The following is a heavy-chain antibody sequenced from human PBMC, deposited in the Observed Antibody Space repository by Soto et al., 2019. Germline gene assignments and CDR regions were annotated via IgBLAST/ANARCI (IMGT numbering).Heavy chain of an antibody. J-gene: IGHJ4*02. Sequence: GGSLRLSCAASGFTFSSYAMSWVRQAPGKGLEWVSTISGSGGSTYYAESVKGRFTISRDNSKNTLYLQMNSLRAEDTAVYYCAKDENYDILTGYYDYWGQGTLVTVSS. D-gene: IGHD3-9*01. CDR1: GFTFSSYA. CDR2: ISGSGGST. V-gene: IGHV3-23*01. CDR3: AKDENYDILTGYYDY.